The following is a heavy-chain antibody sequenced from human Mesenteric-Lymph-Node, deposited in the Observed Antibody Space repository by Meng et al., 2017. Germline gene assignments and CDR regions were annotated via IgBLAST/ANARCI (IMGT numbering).Heavy chain of an antibody. CDR1: GFTLTSYA. CDR2: ISYDGKSK. Sequence: QGRRGGSGGGVVRPGRSLRLSLAASGFTLTSYAMHWVRQAPGKGLEWVALISYDGKSKHYGDSVKGRFTISRDNSKNTLYLQMISLRAEDTAIYYCAKGRTYTSHWFPFDFWGQGSLVTVSS. J-gene: IGHJ4*02. CDR3: AKGRTYTSHWFPFDF. D-gene: IGHD3-16*01. V-gene: IGHV3-30*07.